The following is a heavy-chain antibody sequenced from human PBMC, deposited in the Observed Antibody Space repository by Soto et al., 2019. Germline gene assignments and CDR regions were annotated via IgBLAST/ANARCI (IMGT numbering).Heavy chain of an antibody. V-gene: IGHV3-23*01. D-gene: IGHD6-13*01. CDR3: AKVTKRAAAGRYEYYKYGMDV. Sequence: PVGSLRLSCAASGFAFSTYAMTWVSQAPGKGLEWVSVISGSGGSSYYAASVKGRFTISRDNSKNTVYLQMNGLRAEDTALYFCAKVTKRAAAGRYEYYKYGMDVWGQGTTVTVSS. CDR2: ISGSGGSS. J-gene: IGHJ6*02. CDR1: GFAFSTYA.